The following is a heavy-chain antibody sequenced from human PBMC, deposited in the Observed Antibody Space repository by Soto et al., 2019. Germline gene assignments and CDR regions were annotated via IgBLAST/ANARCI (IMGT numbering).Heavy chain of an antibody. CDR1: GYTFINYY. D-gene: IGHD3-3*01. J-gene: IGHJ4*02. V-gene: IGHV1-46*01. Sequence: ASVKVSCKASGYTFINYYMHWVRQAPGQGLEWMGIINPSGGSTSYAQKFQGRVTMTRDTSTSTVYMELSSLRSEDTAVYYCAREIRRHYDFWSGYYRNGFLRYWGQGTLVTVSS. CDR2: INPSGGST. CDR3: AREIRRHYDFWSGYYRNGFLRY.